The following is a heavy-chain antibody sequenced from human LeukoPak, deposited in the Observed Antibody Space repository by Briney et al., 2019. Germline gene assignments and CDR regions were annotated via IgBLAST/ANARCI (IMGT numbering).Heavy chain of an antibody. CDR1: CYTLTNLG. D-gene: IGHD3-22*01. CDR2: ISAYNGNT. V-gene: IGHV1-18*01. J-gene: IGHJ4*02. CDR3: ARGAAMIRVDY. Sequence: GPVKVSRKGFCYTLTNLGINWVGQGPGQRPEWVGWISAYNGNTNYAQKLQGRVTMTTDTSTSTAYMELRSLRSDDTAVYYCARGAAMIRVDYWGQGTLVTVSS.